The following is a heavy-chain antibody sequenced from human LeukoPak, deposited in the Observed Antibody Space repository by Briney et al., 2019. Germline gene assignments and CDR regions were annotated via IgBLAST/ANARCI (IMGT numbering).Heavy chain of an antibody. CDR2: IYTSGST. CDR3: ARLVPSSGWALDY. CDR1: GGSLSSYY. V-gene: IGHV4-4*07. J-gene: IGHJ4*02. D-gene: IGHD6-19*01. Sequence: SETLSLTCTVSGGSLSSYYWNWIRQPAGKGLEWIGRIYTSGSTNYNPSLKSRVTMSVDTSKNQFSLKLSSVTAADTAVYYCARLVPSSGWALDYWGQGTLVTVSS.